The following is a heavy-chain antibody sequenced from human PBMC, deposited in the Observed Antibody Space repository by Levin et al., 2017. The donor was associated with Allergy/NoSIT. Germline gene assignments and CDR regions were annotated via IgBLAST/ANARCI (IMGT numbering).Heavy chain of an antibody. CDR2: INPNSGGT. CDR3: ARDSQPKIYGGYKDY. Sequence: EASVKVSCKASGYTFTGYYMHWVRQAPGQGLEWMGWINPNSGGTNYAQKFQGRVTMTRDTSISTAYMELSRLRSDDTAVYYCARDSQPKIYGGYKDYWGQGTLVTVSS. V-gene: IGHV1-2*02. J-gene: IGHJ4*02. CDR1: GYTFTGYY. D-gene: IGHD5-12*01.